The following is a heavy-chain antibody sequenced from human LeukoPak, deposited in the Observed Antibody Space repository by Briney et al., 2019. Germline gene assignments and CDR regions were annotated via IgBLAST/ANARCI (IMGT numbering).Heavy chain of an antibody. CDR3: ARHRTYCSGGSCYLPNYFGY. CDR1: GGSFSGYY. V-gene: IGHV4-34*01. D-gene: IGHD2-15*01. Sequence: PSETLSLTCAVYGGSFSGYYWSWIRQPPGKGLEWIGEINHSGSTNYNPSLKSRVTISVDTSKNQFSLKLSSVTAADTAVYYCARHRTYCSGGSCYLPNYFGYWGQGTLVTVSS. J-gene: IGHJ4*02. CDR2: INHSGST.